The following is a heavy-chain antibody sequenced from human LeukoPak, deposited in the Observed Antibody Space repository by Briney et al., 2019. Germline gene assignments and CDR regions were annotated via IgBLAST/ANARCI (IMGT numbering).Heavy chain of an antibody. CDR1: GFTFSSYT. Sequence: PGGSLRLSCAASGFTFSSYTMNWVRQAPGKGLEWVSSINYNSDYIIYADSVKGRFTISRDNSKNTLYLQMNSLRAEDTAVYYCAKDGGLLWFGELPRTFYYMDVWGKGTTVTISS. CDR2: INYNSDYI. D-gene: IGHD3-10*01. J-gene: IGHJ6*03. CDR3: AKDGGLLWFGELPRTFYYMDV. V-gene: IGHV3-21*04.